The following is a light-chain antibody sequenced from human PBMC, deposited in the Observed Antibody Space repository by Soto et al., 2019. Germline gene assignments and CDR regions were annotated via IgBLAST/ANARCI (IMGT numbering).Light chain of an antibody. CDR2: EVS. CDR3: SSCTSSTTLYV. J-gene: IGLJ1*01. Sequence: QSALTQPASVSGSPGQSITISCTGTSSDVGGYDYVSWFQQHPGKAPKLMLHEVSNRPSGISDRFSGSKSGNTASLTISGLQAEDEADYYCSSCTSSTTLYVFGTGTKLTAL. V-gene: IGLV2-14*01. CDR1: SSDVGGYDY.